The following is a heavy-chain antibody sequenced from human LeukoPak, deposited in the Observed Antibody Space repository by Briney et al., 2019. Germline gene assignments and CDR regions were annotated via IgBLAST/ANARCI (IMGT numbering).Heavy chain of an antibody. V-gene: IGHV4-59*01. CDR1: GGSISSYY. CDR3: ARDGRGYSGLLDI. CDR2: IYYSGST. D-gene: IGHD5-12*01. Sequence: PSETLSLTCTVSGGSISSYYWSWIRQPPGKGLEWIGYIYYSGSTNYNPSLKSRVTISVDTSKNQFSLKLSSVTAADTAVYYCARDGRGYSGLLDIWGQGTMVTVSS. J-gene: IGHJ3*02.